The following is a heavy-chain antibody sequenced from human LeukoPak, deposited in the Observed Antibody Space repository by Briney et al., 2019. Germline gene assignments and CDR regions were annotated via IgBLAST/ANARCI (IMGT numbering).Heavy chain of an antibody. CDR2: IRSTGSST. CDR3: ARGLYDSSGYGDEN. CDR1: GFSFSSYW. D-gene: IGHD3-22*01. J-gene: IGHJ4*02. V-gene: IGHV3-48*04. Sequence: PGGSLRLSCAASGFSFSSYWMSWVRQAPGKGLEWVSYIRSTGSSTAYADSVKGRFAISRDNAKNSLYLQMNSLRAEDTALYYCARGLYDSSGYGDENWGQGTLVTVSS.